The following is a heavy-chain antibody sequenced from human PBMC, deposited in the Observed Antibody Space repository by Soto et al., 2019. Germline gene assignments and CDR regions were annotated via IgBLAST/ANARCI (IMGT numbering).Heavy chain of an antibody. V-gene: IGHV5-51*01. CDR2: IYPGDSDT. D-gene: IGHD3-22*01. CDR1: GHIFSNYW. Sequence: GESLKISCKGSGHIFSNYWIGWVRQMPGKGLEWMGIIYPGDSDTRYSPSFQGQVTITVDKSINTAYLQWSRLKASDTAIYYCARQRLWGTSGYYYFENWGQGTLVTVSS. J-gene: IGHJ4*02. CDR3: ARQRLWGTSGYYYFEN.